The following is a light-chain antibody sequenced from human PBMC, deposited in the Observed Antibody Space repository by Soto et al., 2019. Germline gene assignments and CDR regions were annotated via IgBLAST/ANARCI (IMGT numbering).Light chain of an antibody. CDR1: QSLLNNYGYIY. CDR3: LQSLQLPVT. J-gene: IGKJ5*01. V-gene: IGKV2D-29*01. Sequence: DILLNQTTHSLSVIPGQAASISCTSAQSLLNNYGYIYLFWYRQRAGQPPQLLIYEVFKRYSGVPDRFSGSGSGTDFTLQLSRVAAEDVGTYFCLQSLQLPVTFGQGKRLDIK. CDR2: EVF.